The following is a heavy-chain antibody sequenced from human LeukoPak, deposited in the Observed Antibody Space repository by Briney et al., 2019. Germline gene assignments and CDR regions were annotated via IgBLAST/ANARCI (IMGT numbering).Heavy chain of an antibody. CDR1: GYTFTSYY. D-gene: IGHD3-10*01. CDR3: ARGYYYGSGSVEPGYYFDY. V-gene: IGHV1-46*01. Sequence: ASVKVSCKASGYTFTSYYMHWVRQAPGQGLEWMGIINPSGGSTSYAQKFQGRVTMTRDTSISTAYMELSRLRSDDTAVYYCARGYYYGSGSVEPGYYFDYWGQGTLVTVSS. J-gene: IGHJ4*02. CDR2: INPSGGST.